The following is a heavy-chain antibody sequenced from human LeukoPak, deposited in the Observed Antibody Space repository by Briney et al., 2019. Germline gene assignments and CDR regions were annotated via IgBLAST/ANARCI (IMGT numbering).Heavy chain of an antibody. V-gene: IGHV6-1*01. CDR3: ARDQLWDGSDAFDI. D-gene: IGHD1-1*01. CDR1: GDSFSSNSAA. CDR2: TYYRSKWYN. Sequence: SQTLSLTCALSGDSFSSNSAAWNWVRQSPSRGREWLGRTYYRSKWYNDYAVSVKSLITNNPDTSKTQFSLQLNSVTPEDTAVYYCARDQLWDGSDAFDIWGQGTMVTVSS. J-gene: IGHJ3*02.